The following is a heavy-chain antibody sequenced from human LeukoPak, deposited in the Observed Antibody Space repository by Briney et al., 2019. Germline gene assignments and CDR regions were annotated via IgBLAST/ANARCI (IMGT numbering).Heavy chain of an antibody. CDR2: IYHSGST. J-gene: IGHJ4*02. CDR1: GYSISSGYY. D-gene: IGHD3-22*01. Sequence: SETLSLTCTVSGYSISSGYYWGWIRQPPGKGLEWIGGIYHSGSTYYNPSLKSRVTISVDTSKNQFSLKLSSVTAADTAVYYCARVGDSSGYYSRRYYFDYWGQGTLVTVSS. CDR3: ARVGDSSGYYSRRYYFDY. V-gene: IGHV4-38-2*02.